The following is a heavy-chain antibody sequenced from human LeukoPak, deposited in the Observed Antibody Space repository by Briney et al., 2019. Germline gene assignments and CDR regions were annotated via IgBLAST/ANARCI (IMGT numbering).Heavy chain of an antibody. V-gene: IGHV4-34*01. CDR2: INHSGST. CDR1: GGSFSGYY. Sequence: SETLSLTCAVYGGSFSGYYWSWIRQPPGKGLEWIGEINHSGSTNYNPSLKSRVTISVDTSKNQFSLKLSSVTAADTAVYYCARCPVDYGMDVWGQGTTVTVSS. J-gene: IGHJ6*02. CDR3: ARCPVDYGMDV.